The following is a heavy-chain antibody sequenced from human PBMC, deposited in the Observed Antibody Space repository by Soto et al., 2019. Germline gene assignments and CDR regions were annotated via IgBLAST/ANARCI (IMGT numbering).Heavy chain of an antibody. V-gene: IGHV1-18*01. Sequence: GASVKVSCKASGYTFTSYGISWVRQAPGQGVEWMGWISAYNGNTNYAQKLQGRVTMTTDTSTSTAYMELRSLRSDDTAVYYCARRNCGGDCYYDNWFDPWGQGTLVTVSS. CDR3: ARRNCGGDCYYDNWFDP. CDR2: ISAYNGNT. D-gene: IGHD2-21*01. CDR1: GYTFTSYG. J-gene: IGHJ5*02.